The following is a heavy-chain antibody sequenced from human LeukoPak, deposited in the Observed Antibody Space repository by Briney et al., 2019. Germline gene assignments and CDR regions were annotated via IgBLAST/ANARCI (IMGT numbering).Heavy chain of an antibody. CDR3: ARGSRGSPYSGYDYFDY. D-gene: IGHD5-12*01. CDR2: INPNSGGT. Sequence: ASVKVSCKASGYTFTGYYMHWVRQAPGQGLEWMGWINPNSGGTNYAQKFQGRVTMTRDTSITTAYLDLSSLRSDDTAVYYCARGSRGSPYSGYDYFDYWGQGTLVTVSS. J-gene: IGHJ4*02. V-gene: IGHV1-2*02. CDR1: GYTFTGYY.